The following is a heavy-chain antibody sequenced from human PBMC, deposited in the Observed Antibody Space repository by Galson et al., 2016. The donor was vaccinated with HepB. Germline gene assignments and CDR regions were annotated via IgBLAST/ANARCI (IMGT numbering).Heavy chain of an antibody. D-gene: IGHD1/OR15-1a*01. J-gene: IGHJ6*02. CDR3: VEQRKGAPYGMDV. CDR1: GDIVSSNSAA. V-gene: IGHV6-1*01. CDR2: TYYRSKWYN. Sequence: CAISGDIVSSNSAAWNWIRQSPSRGLEWLGRTYYRSKWYNDYAVSVKSRIIVNPDTSKNQFSLQLNSVTPEDTAVYYCVEQRKGAPYGMDVWGQGTTVTVSS.